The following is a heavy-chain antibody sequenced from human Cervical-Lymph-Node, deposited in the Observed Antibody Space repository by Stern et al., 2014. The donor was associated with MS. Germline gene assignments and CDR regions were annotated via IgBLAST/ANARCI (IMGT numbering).Heavy chain of an antibody. D-gene: IGHD3-10*01. V-gene: IGHV1-69*01. CDR1: GGTSSRHA. CDR2: IIPVLSTT. CDR3: ARRGSARRGSGWLDP. Sequence: QLVQSGAEVKEPGSSVKVSCTASGGTSSRHAISWVRQAPGQGLEWMGGIIPVLSTTNYAQKFQGSVTITADDSTSTTYLELSGLTSNDTALYYCARRGSARRGSGWLDPWGQGTLVIVSS. J-gene: IGHJ5*02.